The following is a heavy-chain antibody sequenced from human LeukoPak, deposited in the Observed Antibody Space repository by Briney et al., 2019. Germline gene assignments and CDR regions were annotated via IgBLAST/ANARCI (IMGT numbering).Heavy chain of an antibody. V-gene: IGHV3-23*01. CDR2: ISDSGDGT. D-gene: IGHD2-8*02. Sequence: GGSLRLSCAASGFTFRTYAMSWVRQAPGKGLEWVSGISDSGDGTYYAESVKGRFTISRDNAKNSLYLQMNSLRVEDTAVYYCASYLYWWSDLGYWGQGTLVTVSS. J-gene: IGHJ4*02. CDR3: ASYLYWWSDLGY. CDR1: GFTFRTYA.